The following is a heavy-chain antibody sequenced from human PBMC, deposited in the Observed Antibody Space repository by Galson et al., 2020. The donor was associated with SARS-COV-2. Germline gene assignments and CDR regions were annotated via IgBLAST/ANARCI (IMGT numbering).Heavy chain of an antibody. J-gene: IGHJ6*03. V-gene: IGHV1-2*06. CDR2: INPNSGGT. D-gene: IGHD3-22*01. CDR1: GYTFTGYY. CDR3: ARGDYYDSSGHYYGRHGYYYYYMDV. Sequence: ASVKVSCKASGYTFTGYYMHWVRQAPGQGLEWMGRINPNSGGTNYAQKFQGRVTMTRDTSISTAYMELSRLRSDDTAVYYCARGDYYDSSGHYYGRHGYYYYYMDVWGKGTTVTISS.